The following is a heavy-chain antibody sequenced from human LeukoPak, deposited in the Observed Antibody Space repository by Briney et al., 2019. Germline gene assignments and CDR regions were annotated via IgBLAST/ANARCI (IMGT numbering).Heavy chain of an antibody. V-gene: IGHV4-34*09. CDR3: ARGSGVGKYYYDSSGYRIDY. D-gene: IGHD3-22*01. Sequence: SETLSLTCAVYGGSFSGYYWSWIRQPPGKGLEWIGYIYYSGSTYYNPSLKSRVTISVDTSKNQFSLKLSSVTAADTAVYYCARGSGVGKYYYDSSGYRIDYWGQGTLVTVSS. J-gene: IGHJ4*02. CDR2: IYYSGST. CDR1: GGSFSGYY.